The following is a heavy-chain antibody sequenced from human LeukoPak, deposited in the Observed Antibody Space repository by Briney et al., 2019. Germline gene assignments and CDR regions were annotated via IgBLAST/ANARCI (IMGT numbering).Heavy chain of an antibody. CDR3: ARDPGSGHYGMDV. CDR1: GFSPTSSV. CDR2: IDTAGDI. D-gene: IGHD3-10*01. J-gene: IGHJ6*01. V-gene: IGHV3-13*04. Sequence: GSLRLSCAASGFSPTSSVMYWVRQVTGKGLEWVSAIDTAGDIYYPGSVKGRFTTSRENAKNSLYLQMNSRRAGDTAVYYCARDPGSGHYGMDVWGEGTTVTVSS.